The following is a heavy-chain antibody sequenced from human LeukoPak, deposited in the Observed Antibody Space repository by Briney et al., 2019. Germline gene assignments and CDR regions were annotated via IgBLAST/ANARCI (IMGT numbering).Heavy chain of an antibody. J-gene: IGHJ6*03. D-gene: IGHD5-12*01. Sequence: GASVKVSCKASGGTFSSYAISWVRQAPGQGLEWMGGIIPIFGTANYAQKFQGRVTITTDESTSTAYMELSSLRSEDTAVYYCARGLLGGCGYSGYDCYYYMDVWGKGTTVTVSS. CDR1: GGTFSSYA. CDR3: ARGLLGGCGYSGYDCYYYMDV. V-gene: IGHV1-69*05. CDR2: IIPIFGTA.